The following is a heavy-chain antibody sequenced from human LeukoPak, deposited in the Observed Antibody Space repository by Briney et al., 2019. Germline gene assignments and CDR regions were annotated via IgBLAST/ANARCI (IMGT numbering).Heavy chain of an antibody. J-gene: IGHJ3*02. CDR2: IIPIFGTA. CDR1: GGTFSSYA. V-gene: IGHV1-69*05. CDR3: ARSIGLYSSGWGQPAPGDAFDI. D-gene: IGHD6-19*01. Sequence: SVKVSCKASGGTFSSYAISWVRQAPGQGLGWMGGIIPIFGTANYAQKFQGRVTITTDESTSTAYMELSSLRSEDTAVYYCARSIGLYSSGWGQPAPGDAFDIWGQGTMVTVSS.